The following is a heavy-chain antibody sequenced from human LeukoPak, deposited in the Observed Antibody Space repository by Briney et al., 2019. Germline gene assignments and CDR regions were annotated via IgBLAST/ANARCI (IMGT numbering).Heavy chain of an antibody. CDR1: GYTFTDYY. Sequence: ASVMVSCKTAGYTFTDYYMHWVRQAPGQGLEWMGWINPNSGGTNYAQTFQGRVTMTRDTSISTAYMELSRLRSDDTTIYYCARERNYGDYGNAFDVWGQGTKVTV. J-gene: IGHJ3*01. CDR2: INPNSGGT. D-gene: IGHD4-17*01. CDR3: ARERNYGDYGNAFDV. V-gene: IGHV1-2*02.